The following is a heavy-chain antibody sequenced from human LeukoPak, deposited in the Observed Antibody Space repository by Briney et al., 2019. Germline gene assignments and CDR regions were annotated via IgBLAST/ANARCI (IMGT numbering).Heavy chain of an antibody. Sequence: SETLSLTCAVYGGSFSGYYWSWIRQPPGKGLEWIGEINHSGSTNYNPSLKSRVTISVDTSKNQFSLKLSSVTAADTAVYYCAREVSVGVGVTAGWFDPWGQGTLVTVSS. V-gene: IGHV4-34*01. CDR1: GGSFSGYY. J-gene: IGHJ5*02. CDR2: INHSGST. D-gene: IGHD2-21*02. CDR3: AREVSVGVGVTAGWFDP.